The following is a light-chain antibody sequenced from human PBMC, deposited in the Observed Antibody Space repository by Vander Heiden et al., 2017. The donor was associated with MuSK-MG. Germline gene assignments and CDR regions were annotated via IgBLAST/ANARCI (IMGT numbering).Light chain of an antibody. V-gene: IGKV1-39*01. CDR1: QSISSY. CDR2: AAS. Sequence: DIQVTQSPSSLSASVGDRVTITCRASQSISSYLNWYQQKPGKAPKLLIYAASSLQSAVPSRFRGSGTGTNFTLTISRLQPEDSATYYCQQTDSTPYTFGQGTKLEIK. J-gene: IGKJ2*01. CDR3: QQTDSTPYT.